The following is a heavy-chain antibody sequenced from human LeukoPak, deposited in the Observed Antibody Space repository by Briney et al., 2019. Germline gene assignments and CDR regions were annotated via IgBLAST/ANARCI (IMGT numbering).Heavy chain of an antibody. D-gene: IGHD2/OR15-2a*01. CDR3: ARQFSPGAFDI. CDR2: IYAYGSGIT. CDR1: GGSISSSSYS. V-gene: IGHV4-61*02. J-gene: IGHJ3*02. Sequence: PSETLSLTCTVSGGSISSSSYSWSWIRQPAGKGLEWIGRIYAYGSGITNYNPSLKSRVTISVDTSKNHFSLKLTSVTAAGTAMYFCARQFSPGAFDIWGQGTMVTVSS.